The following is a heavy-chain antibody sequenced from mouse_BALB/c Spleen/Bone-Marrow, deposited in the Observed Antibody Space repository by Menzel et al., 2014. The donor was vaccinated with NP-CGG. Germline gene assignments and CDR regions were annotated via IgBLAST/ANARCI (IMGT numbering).Heavy chain of an antibody. J-gene: IGHJ3*01. CDR2: IDPSNSET. Sequence: VQLQQSGAELVKPGAPVKLPCKASGYTFTSYWMNWVKQRPGRGLEWIGGIDPSNSETHYNQKFKDKATLTVDKSSSTAYIQLSSLTSEDSAVYYCARGGYLFAYWGQGTLVTVSA. D-gene: IGHD3-1*01. CDR3: ARGGYLFAY. CDR1: GYTFTSYW. V-gene: IGHV1-69*02.